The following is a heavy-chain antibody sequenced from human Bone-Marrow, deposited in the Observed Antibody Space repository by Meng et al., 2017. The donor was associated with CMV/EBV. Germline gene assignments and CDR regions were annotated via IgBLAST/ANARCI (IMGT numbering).Heavy chain of an antibody. CDR2: IYYSGST. CDR1: GGSVSSGSYY. CDR3: ARVPGSGSYPRRYYYYYGKDV. Sequence: SETLSLTCTVSGGSVSSGSYYWSWIRQPPGKGLEWIGYIYYSGSTNYNPSLKSRVTISVDTSKNQFSLKLSSVTAADTAVYYCARVPGSGSYPRRYYYYYGKDVWGQGTTVTVSS. J-gene: IGHJ6*02. D-gene: IGHD3-10*01. V-gene: IGHV4-61*01.